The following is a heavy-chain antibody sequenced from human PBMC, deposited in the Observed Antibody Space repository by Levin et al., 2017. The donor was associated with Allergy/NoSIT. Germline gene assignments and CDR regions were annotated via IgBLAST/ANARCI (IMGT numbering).Heavy chain of an antibody. Sequence: ASETLSLTCSVSGGSISNYCWSWVRQPPGKGLEWIGYIYYTGNTNYNPSLKSRVTMSVDTSKNQFSLKLSTVAAADTAVYYCARVPYGDFGPYYYYYMDVWGKGTTVTVSS. CDR2: IYYTGNT. CDR1: GGSISNYC. V-gene: IGHV4-59*01. CDR3: ARVPYGDFGPYYYYYMDV. D-gene: IGHD4-17*01. J-gene: IGHJ6*03.